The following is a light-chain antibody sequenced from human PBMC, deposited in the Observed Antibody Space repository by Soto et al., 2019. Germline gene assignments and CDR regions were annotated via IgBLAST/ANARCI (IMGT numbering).Light chain of an antibody. CDR1: SSDGDDYKD. V-gene: IGLV2-14*01. CDR3: SSYTSTTTV. J-gene: IGLJ1*01. Sequence: QSALTQPASVSGSPGQSITISCTGISSDGDDYKDVSWYQQHPGQAPKLMIYEVTYRPSGVSNRFSGSKSGNTASLTISGLPAEDEADYYCSSYTSTTTVFGTGTKLTFL. CDR2: EVT.